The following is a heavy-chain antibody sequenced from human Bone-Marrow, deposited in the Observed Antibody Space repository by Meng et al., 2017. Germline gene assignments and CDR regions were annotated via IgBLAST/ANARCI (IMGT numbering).Heavy chain of an antibody. Sequence: ASVKVSCKASGYTFTSYGISWVRQAPGQGLEWMGWISAYNGNTNYAQKLQGRVTMTTDTSTSTAYMELRSLRSDDTAVYYCAKLKYSSSWYGPDDYWGQGTLVTVSS. J-gene: IGHJ4*02. CDR1: GYTFTSYG. CDR3: AKLKYSSSWYGPDDY. D-gene: IGHD6-13*01. V-gene: IGHV1-18*01. CDR2: ISAYNGNT.